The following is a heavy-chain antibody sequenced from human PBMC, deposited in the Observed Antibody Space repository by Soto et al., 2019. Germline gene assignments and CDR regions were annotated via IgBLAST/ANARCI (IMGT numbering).Heavy chain of an antibody. V-gene: IGHV3-30*18. J-gene: IGHJ3*02. CDR1: GFTFSSYG. D-gene: IGHD2-21*02. Sequence: QVQLVESGGGVVQPGRSLRLSCAASGFTFSSYGMHWVRQAPGKGLEWVAVISSDGSNKYYADSVKGRFTISRDNSKNTLYLQMNSLRAEDTAVYYCAKGDCGGDCYSFDAFDIWGQGTMVTVSS. CDR3: AKGDCGGDCYSFDAFDI. CDR2: ISSDGSNK.